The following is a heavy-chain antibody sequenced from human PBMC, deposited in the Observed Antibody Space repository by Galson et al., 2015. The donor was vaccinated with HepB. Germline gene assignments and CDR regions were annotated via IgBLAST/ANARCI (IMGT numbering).Heavy chain of an antibody. D-gene: IGHD6-13*01. V-gene: IGHV1-8*02. CDR2: MNPNSGNT. CDR1: GGTFSSYA. Sequence: SVKVSCKASGGTFSSYAISWVRQAPGQGLEWMGWMNPNSGNTGYAQKFQGRVTMTRNTSMSTAYMELSSLRSEDTAVYHCARGGTGYSSSWYQVDYYYYGMDVWGQGTTVTVSS. J-gene: IGHJ6*02. CDR3: ARGGTGYSSSWYQVDYYYYGMDV.